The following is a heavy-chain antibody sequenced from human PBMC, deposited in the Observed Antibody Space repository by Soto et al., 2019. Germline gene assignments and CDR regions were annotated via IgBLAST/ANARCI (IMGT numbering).Heavy chain of an antibody. D-gene: IGHD1-26*01. Sequence: ASVKVSCKASGYSFSSYAMHWVRQAPGQRLEWMGWINAGNGNTKYSQKFQGRVTITRDTSANTAYMELSSLISEDTAMYYCARDPVGGNWFDPWGQGTLVTVSS. CDR2: INAGNGNT. V-gene: IGHV1-3*01. CDR1: GYSFSSYA. CDR3: ARDPVGGNWFDP. J-gene: IGHJ5*02.